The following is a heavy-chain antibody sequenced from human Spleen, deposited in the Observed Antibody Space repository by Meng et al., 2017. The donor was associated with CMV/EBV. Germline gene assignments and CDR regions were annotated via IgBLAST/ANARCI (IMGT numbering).Heavy chain of an antibody. J-gene: IGHJ5*02. CDR2: IYYSGST. CDR3: ARATPRKWFDP. CDR1: GGSVSSGSYY. Sequence: CTVSGGSVSSGSYYWSWIRQAPGKGLEWIGYIYYSGSTNYNPSLKSRVTISVDTSKNQFSLKLSSVTAADTAVYYCARATPRKWFDPWGQGTLVTVSS. V-gene: IGHV4-61*01. D-gene: IGHD1-14*01.